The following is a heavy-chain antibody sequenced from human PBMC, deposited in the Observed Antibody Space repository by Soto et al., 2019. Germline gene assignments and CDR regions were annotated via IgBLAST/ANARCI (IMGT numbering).Heavy chain of an antibody. CDR3: ARGYTIDN. J-gene: IGHJ4*02. CDR1: GFIFSSYG. V-gene: IGHV3-30*03. D-gene: IGHD1-26*01. CDR2: ISYDGTNK. Sequence: QVQLVESGGGVVQPGRSLRLSCAASGFIFSSYGMHWVRQAPGKGLEWVADISYDGTNKWYADSVRGRFTISRDSSKNTLYLQMDSLRPEDTAVYSCARGYTIDNWGQGTLVTVSS.